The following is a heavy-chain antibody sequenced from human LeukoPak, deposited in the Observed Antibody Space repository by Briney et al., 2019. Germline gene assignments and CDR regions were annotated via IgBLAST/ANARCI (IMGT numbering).Heavy chain of an antibody. CDR3: ARDHPYYNILAGYDY. J-gene: IGHJ4*02. Sequence: SGGSLRLSCAASGFTFSDYSMSWVRQAPGKGLEWISYITTTSRTIYYADSVEDRFTISRDNAKNLLFLQMDSLSNEDTAVYYCARDHPYYNILAGYDYWGQGTLVAVSS. D-gene: IGHD3-9*01. CDR1: GFTFSDYS. V-gene: IGHV3-48*02. CDR2: ITTTSRTI.